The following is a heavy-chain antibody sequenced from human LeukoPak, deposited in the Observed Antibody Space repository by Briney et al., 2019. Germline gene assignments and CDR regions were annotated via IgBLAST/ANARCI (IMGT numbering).Heavy chain of an antibody. CDR2: INSDGSNT. V-gene: IGHV3-74*01. D-gene: IGHD6-6*01. Sequence: GGSLRLSCVVSGFTFSDYWMHWVRQAPGKGLVWVSRINSDGSNTNYAGSVKGRFTISRDNSKNTLNLQMNSLRAEDTAVYYCARGYSSSSEGSFDYWGQGTLVTVSS. CDR3: ARGYSSSSEGSFDY. J-gene: IGHJ4*02. CDR1: GFTFSDYW.